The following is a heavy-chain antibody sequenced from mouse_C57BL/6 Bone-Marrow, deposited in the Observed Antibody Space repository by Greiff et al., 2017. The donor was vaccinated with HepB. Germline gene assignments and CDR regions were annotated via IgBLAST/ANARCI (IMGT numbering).Heavy chain of an antibody. J-gene: IGHJ1*03. D-gene: IGHD2-1*01. Sequence: VQLQQSGAELVRPGASVTLSCKASGYTFTDYYMNWVKQSHRKSLEWIGVINPYNGGTSYNQKFKGKATLTVDKSSSTAYMELNSLTSEDSAVYYCAREGNYGYFDVWGTGTTVTVSS. V-gene: IGHV1-19*01. CDR2: INPYNGGT. CDR3: AREGNYGYFDV. CDR1: GYTFTDYY.